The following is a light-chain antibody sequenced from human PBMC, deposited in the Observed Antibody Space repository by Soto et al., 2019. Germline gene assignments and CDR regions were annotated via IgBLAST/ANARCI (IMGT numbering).Light chain of an antibody. V-gene: IGKV1-5*01. J-gene: IGKJ1*01. CDR1: QSISSW. CDR3: QQYSTYPWT. Sequence: DIQLTQSPSTLSAYVGDRVTITCRASQSISSWLAWYQQKPGKAPKVLIFDASSLESGVPSRFSGSGSATEFPLTISSLHPDDFATYSCQQYSTYPWTFGQGTKVDI. CDR2: DAS.